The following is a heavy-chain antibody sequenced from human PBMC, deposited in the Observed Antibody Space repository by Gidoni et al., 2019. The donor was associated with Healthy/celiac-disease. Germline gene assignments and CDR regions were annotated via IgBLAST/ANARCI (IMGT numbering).Heavy chain of an antibody. V-gene: IGHV4-39*01. CDR2: IYYSGST. CDR3: ARHFGVTPGLDY. D-gene: IGHD4-4*01. CDR1: GGSISSSSYY. Sequence: QLQLQESGPGLVKPSETLSLTCTVSGGSISSSSYYWGWIRQPPGKGLEWIGSIYYSGSTYYNPSLKSRVTISVDTSKNQFSLKLSSVTAADTAVYYCARHFGVTPGLDYWGQGTLVTVSS. J-gene: IGHJ4*02.